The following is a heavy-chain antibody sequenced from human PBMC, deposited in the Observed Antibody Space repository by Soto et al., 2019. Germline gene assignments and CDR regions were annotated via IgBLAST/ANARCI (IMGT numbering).Heavy chain of an antibody. CDR2: ISTDKGNT. CDR3: ARDRDWNLDY. J-gene: IGHJ4*02. D-gene: IGHD2-21*02. Sequence: AASVKVSCKASGYSFTTYGMTWVRRAPGQGLEWMGWISTDKGNTKYAQNFQSRATLTTDTSTSTAYMELRSLRSDDTAVYYCARDRDWNLDYWGQGTLVTVSS. V-gene: IGHV1-18*01. CDR1: GYSFTTYG.